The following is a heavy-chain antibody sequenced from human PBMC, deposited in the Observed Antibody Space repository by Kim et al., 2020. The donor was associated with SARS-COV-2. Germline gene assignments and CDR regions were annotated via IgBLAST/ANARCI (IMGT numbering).Heavy chain of an antibody. CDR3: ARDGGSYRWGPYYFDY. CDR1: GGSISSSSYY. Sequence: SETLSLTCTVSGGSISSSSYYWGWIRQPPGKGLEWIGSIYYSGSTYYNPSLKSRVTISVDTSKNQFSLKLSSVTAADTAVYYCARDGGSYRWGPYYFDYWGQGTLVTVSS. CDR2: IYYSGST. D-gene: IGHD3-16*02. V-gene: IGHV4-39*07. J-gene: IGHJ4*02.